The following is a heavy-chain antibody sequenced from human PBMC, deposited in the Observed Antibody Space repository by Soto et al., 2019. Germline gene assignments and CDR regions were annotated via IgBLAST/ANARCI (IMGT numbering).Heavy chain of an antibody. Sequence: GGSRRVACAAAGLSCCRCWMHRVHQAPGKGLVWVSYMQSDGTTATYADSVKGRFTISKDSAKNMLYLQMNSLRAEDTAIYYCARNGIWSSYDYWAQGALVTVSS. CDR3: ARNGIWSSYDY. D-gene: IGHD6-13*01. CDR1: GLSCCRCW. CDR2: MQSDGTTA. J-gene: IGHJ4*02. V-gene: IGHV3-74*03.